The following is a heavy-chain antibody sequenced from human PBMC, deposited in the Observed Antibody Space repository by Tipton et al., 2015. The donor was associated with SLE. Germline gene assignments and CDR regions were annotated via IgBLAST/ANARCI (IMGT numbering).Heavy chain of an antibody. CDR2: INHSGST. CDR3: ARDPSPYCGGDCYPRTPYYFDY. J-gene: IGHJ4*02. V-gene: IGHV4-34*01. CDR1: GGSISGYY. Sequence: TLSLTCTVSGGSISGYYWSWIRQPPGKGLEWIGEINHSGSTNYNPSLKSRVTISVDTSKNQFSLKLSSVTAADTAVYYCARDPSPYCGGDCYPRTPYYFDYWGQGTLVTVSS. D-gene: IGHD2-21*01.